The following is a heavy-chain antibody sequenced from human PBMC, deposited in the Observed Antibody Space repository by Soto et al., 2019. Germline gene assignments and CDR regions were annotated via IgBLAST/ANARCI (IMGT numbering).Heavy chain of an antibody. D-gene: IGHD6-19*01. J-gene: IGHJ5*02. CDR3: ATTRGIAVGGSFDH. Sequence: PSATLYLTCTVSGGSINRRTSYCAWIRQSPGKGPEWMATFYSGSTYYNPSLKSRLTMSVDTSTNQFSLRLRSVAAPDTAVYYCATTRGIAVGGSFDHWGQGTLVTVSS. CDR2: FYSGST. V-gene: IGHV4-39*01. CDR1: GGSINRRTSY.